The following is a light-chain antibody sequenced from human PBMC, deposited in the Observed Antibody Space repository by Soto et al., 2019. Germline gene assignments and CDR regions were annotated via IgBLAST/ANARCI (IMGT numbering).Light chain of an antibody. CDR1: QSVSSY. CDR2: DAS. J-gene: IGKJ5*01. V-gene: IGKV3-11*01. CDR3: QQRSNWPIT. Sequence: EIVLTQSPATLSLSPGERATLSCRTSQSVSSYIAWYQQKPGRAPRLLIYDASNRATGIPARFIGSGSGTDFTLTISSLEPEDFAVYYCQQRSNWPITFGQGPRLEIK.